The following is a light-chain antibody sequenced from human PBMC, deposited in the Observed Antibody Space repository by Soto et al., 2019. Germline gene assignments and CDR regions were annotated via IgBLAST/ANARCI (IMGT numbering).Light chain of an antibody. CDR2: DAS. CDR3: QQRSNWTST. CDR1: QSVSSY. V-gene: IGKV3-11*01. J-gene: IGKJ4*01. Sequence: EIVLTQSLATLSLSPGERAALSCRASQSVSSYLDWYQQQPGQAHRLLIYDASNRATGIPARFSGSGSGTDFTLTISSLEPEDFAVYYCQQRSNWTSTFGGGTKVEIK.